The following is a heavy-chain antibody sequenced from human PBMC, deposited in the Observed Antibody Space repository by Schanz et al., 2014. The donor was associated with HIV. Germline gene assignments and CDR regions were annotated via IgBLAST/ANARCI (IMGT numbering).Heavy chain of an antibody. CDR1: GFTFSDYS. CDR3: ARQGLRFSFWLDY. J-gene: IGHJ4*02. D-gene: IGHD4-17*01. CDR2: ISHDGSKK. Sequence: VHLVESGGGLVKPGGSLRLSCAASGFTFSDYSMHWVRQAPGKGLEWVAVISHDGSKKYYADSVRGRITIPRDNSKNTLYLQMNNLRAEDTAVYGCARQGLRFSFWLDYWGQGTPVTVS. V-gene: IGHV3-30*03.